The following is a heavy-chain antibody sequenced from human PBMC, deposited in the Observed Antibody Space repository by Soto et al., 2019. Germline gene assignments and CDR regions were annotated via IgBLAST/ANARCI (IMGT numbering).Heavy chain of an antibody. J-gene: IGHJ6*02. CDR3: AKDLGPLRLLNYYFYGLDV. CDR2: IESGGST. CDR1: GFTVSSSY. Sequence: EVQLVETGGGVIQRGGSLRLSCNASGFTVSSSYMSWVRQAPGMGLEWVAVIESGGSTHYADSVKGRFTISRDNSKNMIYLQLHTLSAEDTAVYYCAKDLGPLRLLNYYFYGLDVWGQGTTVTVSS. V-gene: IGHV3-53*02. D-gene: IGHD2-15*01.